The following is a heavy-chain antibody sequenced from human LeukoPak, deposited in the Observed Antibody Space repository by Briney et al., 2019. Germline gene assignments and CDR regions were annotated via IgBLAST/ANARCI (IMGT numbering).Heavy chain of an antibody. CDR2: TYSGGST. CDR1: GFTVSSNY. D-gene: IGHD5-18*01. Sequence: GGSLRLSCAASGFTVSSNYMGWVRQAPGKGLEWVSVTYSGGSTYYADSVKGRFTISRDNSKNTLYLQMNSLRAEDTAVYYCARVGYSYAMAYDYWGQGTLVTVSS. V-gene: IGHV3-53*01. CDR3: ARVGYSYAMAYDY. J-gene: IGHJ4*02.